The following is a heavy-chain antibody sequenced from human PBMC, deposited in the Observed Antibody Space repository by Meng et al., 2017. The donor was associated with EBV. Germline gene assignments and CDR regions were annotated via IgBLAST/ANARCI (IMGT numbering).Heavy chain of an antibody. CDR2: INHGRSGT. D-gene: IGHD6-19*01. CDR1: ASTCSRYF. CDR3: GSGGIAVAGTGDY. J-gene: IGHJ4*02. Sequence: PSGAADKKHVSPDPLTLQSAASTCSRYFMHWVRQTPGQGLEWMGRINHGRSGTNYHSNFRSRVTTIRDSAHRYALMVLCRLCADDAAGSYGGSGGIAVAGTGDYWGQGTLVTVSS. V-gene: IGHV1-2*06.